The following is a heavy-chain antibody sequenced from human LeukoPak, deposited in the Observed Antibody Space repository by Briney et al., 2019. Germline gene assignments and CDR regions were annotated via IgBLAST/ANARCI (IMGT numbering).Heavy chain of an antibody. V-gene: IGHV3-11*04. CDR1: GFTFSDYY. J-gene: IGHJ6*03. D-gene: IGHD3-22*01. CDR3: AREGNYYDSSGYPPYYYMDV. CDR2: ISSSGSTI. Sequence: GGSLRLSCAASGFTFSDYYMNRIRQVPGKGLEWVSYISSSGSTIYYADSVEGRFTISRDNAKDSLYLQMNSLRAEDTAVYYCAREGNYYDSSGYPPYYYMDVWGKGTTVTVSS.